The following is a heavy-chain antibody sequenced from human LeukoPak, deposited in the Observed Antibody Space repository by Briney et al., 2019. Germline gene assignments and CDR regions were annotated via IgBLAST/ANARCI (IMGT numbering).Heavy chain of an antibody. V-gene: IGHV3-30-3*01. CDR2: ISYDGNSK. D-gene: IGHD6-13*01. CDR1: GFTFSRSA. J-gene: IGHJ4*02. Sequence: GGSLRLSCAASGFTFSRSAMHWVRQAPGKGLEWVAAISYDGNSKYYADSVKGRFTISRDNSKNTLYLQMNSLRAEDTALYYCARVGTSSWSFSHFDYWGQGTLVTVSS. CDR3: ARVGTSSWSFSHFDY.